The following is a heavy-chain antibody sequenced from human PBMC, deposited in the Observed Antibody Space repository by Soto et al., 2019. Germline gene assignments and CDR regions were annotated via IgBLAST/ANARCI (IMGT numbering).Heavy chain of an antibody. V-gene: IGHV3-30*03. CDR2: ISYDGSNK. Sequence: QVQLVESGGGVVQPGRSLRLSCAASGFPFSSYGMHWVREAPGKGLEWVAVISYDGSNKYYADSVKGRFTISRDNSASTLYLQMNSLRPEAMALYYCVGGQYYFDYRGQGTLVTVSP. CDR3: VGGQYYFDY. J-gene: IGHJ4*02. D-gene: IGHD3-10*01. CDR1: GFPFSSYG.